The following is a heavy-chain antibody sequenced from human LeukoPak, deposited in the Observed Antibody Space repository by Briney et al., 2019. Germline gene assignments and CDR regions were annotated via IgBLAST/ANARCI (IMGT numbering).Heavy chain of an antibody. Sequence: GGSLRLSCAAPGFTFSSYAMSWVRQAPGKGLEWVSAISGSGGSTYYADSVKGRLTISRDNAKNSLYLQMNSLRAEDTAVYYCARDPTPRYCSGGSCYTHYGMDVWGQGTTVTVSS. V-gene: IGHV3-23*01. J-gene: IGHJ6*02. D-gene: IGHD2-15*01. CDR3: ARDPTPRYCSGGSCYTHYGMDV. CDR2: ISGSGGST. CDR1: GFTFSSYA.